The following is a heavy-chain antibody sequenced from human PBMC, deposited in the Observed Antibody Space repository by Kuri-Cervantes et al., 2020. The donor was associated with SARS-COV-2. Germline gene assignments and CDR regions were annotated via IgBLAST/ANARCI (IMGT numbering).Heavy chain of an antibody. CDR1: GGSFSGYY. CDR2: INHSGST. V-gene: IGHV4-34*01. J-gene: IGHJ6*03. CDR3: ARLLAFWSGYYRGYYYYMDV. D-gene: IGHD3-3*01. Sequence: GSLRLSCAVYGGSFSGYYWSWIRQPPGKGLEWIGEINHSGSTNYNPSLKSRVTISVDTSKNQFSLKLSSVTAADTAVYYCARLLAFWSGYYRGYYYYMDVWGKGTTVTVSS.